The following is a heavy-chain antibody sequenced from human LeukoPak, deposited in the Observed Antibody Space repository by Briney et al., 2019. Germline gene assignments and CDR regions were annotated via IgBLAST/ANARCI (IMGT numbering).Heavy chain of an antibody. J-gene: IGHJ3*02. CDR3: ARHSRSGYGDYESAFDI. D-gene: IGHD5-12*01. V-gene: IGHV4-61*01. Sequence: SETLSLTCTVSGGSVSSGSYYWSWIRQPPGKGLEWIGYIYYSGSTNYNPSLKSRVTISVDTSKNQFSLKLSSVTAADTAVYYCARHSRSGYGDYESAFDIWGQGTMVTVSS. CDR2: IYYSGST. CDR1: GGSVSSGSYY.